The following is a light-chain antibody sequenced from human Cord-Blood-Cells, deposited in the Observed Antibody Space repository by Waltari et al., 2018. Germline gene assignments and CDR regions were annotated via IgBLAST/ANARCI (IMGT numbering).Light chain of an antibody. V-gene: IGLV2-11*01. J-gene: IGLJ2*01. Sequence: QSALTQPRSVSGSPGQSVTISCTGTSSDVGGYHYLSWYQQHPGKAPKLMIYDVSKRPSGVPDRFSGSKSGNTASLTISGLQAEDEADYYCCSYAGSYTVVFGGGTKLTVL. CDR2: DVS. CDR1: SSDVGGYHY. CDR3: CSYAGSYTVV.